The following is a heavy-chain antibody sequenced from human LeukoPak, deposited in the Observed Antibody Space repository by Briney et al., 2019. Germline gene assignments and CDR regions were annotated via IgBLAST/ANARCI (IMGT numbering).Heavy chain of an antibody. CDR3: ARVGIGIVIVPAATNA. CDR1: GFTFSDYY. D-gene: IGHD2-2*01. J-gene: IGHJ4*02. CDR2: ISTSGSSI. Sequence: GGSLRLSCAASGFTFSDYYMSWIRQAPGKGLEWVSYISTSGSSIYYADSVKGRFTISRDNAKNSLYLQMNSLRAEDTAVYFCARVGIGIVIVPAATNAWGQGTLVTVSS. V-gene: IGHV3-11*01.